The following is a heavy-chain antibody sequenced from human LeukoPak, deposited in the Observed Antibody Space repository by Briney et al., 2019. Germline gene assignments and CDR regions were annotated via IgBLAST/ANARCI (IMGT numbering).Heavy chain of an antibody. J-gene: IGHJ5*02. CDR3: ARDNSPGWFDP. Sequence: GGSLRLSCAASGFTFSSYWMHWVRQAPGKGLVWVSRIKSDGSSTSYADSVKGRFTISRDNAKNTLYLQRNSLRAEDTAIYYCARDNSPGWFDPWGQGTLVTVSS. D-gene: IGHD4-11*01. CDR2: IKSDGSST. CDR1: GFTFSSYW. V-gene: IGHV3-74*01.